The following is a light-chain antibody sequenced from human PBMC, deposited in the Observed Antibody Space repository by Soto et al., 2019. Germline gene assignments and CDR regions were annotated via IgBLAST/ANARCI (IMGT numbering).Light chain of an antibody. CDR2: GAS. CDR3: QQYGRSRWT. J-gene: IGKJ1*01. CDR1: QSVSSSY. Sequence: EIVLTQSPGTLSLSPGERATLSCRASQSVSSSYLAWYQQKPGQAPRLIIYGASSRATGIPDRFSGSGSGTDFTLSISRLELEDFAVYYCQQYGRSRWTFGQGTKVEIK. V-gene: IGKV3-20*01.